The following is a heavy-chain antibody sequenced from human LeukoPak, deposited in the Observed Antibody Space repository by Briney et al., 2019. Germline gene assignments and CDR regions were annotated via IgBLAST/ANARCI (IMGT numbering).Heavy chain of an antibody. CDR2: INNYGGSR. CDR3: AKGGRECSSTTCYTLYNWFDP. Sequence: GGSLRLSCAASGFTLSRCAMNWVRQVPGKGLEWVSSINNYGGSRNYADSVKGRFTISRDNSKNTLYLQMNSLRIEDTAIYYCAKGGRECSSTTCYTLYNWFDPWGQGTLVTVSS. D-gene: IGHD2-2*02. CDR1: GFTLSRCA. V-gene: IGHV3-23*01. J-gene: IGHJ5*02.